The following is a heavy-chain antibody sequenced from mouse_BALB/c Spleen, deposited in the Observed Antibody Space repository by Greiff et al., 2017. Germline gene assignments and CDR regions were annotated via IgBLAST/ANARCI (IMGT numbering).Heavy chain of an antibody. V-gene: IGHV5-9-3*01. CDR2: ISSGGSYT. Sequence: EVHLVESGGGLVKPGGSLKLSCAASGFTFSSYAMSWVRQTPEKRLEWVATISSGGSYTYYPDSVKGRFTISRDNAKNTLYLQMSSLRSEDTAMYYCARHWDNWYFDVWGAGTTVTVSS. CDR3: ARHWDNWYFDV. J-gene: IGHJ1*01. CDR1: GFTFSSYA. D-gene: IGHD3-3*01.